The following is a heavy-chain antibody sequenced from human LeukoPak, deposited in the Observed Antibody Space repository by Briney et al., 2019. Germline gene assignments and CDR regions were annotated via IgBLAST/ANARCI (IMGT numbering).Heavy chain of an antibody. CDR2: FDPEDGET. Sequence: VASVKVSCKVSGYTLTELSMHWVRQAPGKGLEWMGGFDPEDGETIYAQKFQGRVTMTEDTSTDTAYMELSSLRSEDTAVYYCATILISSGYYVGHYFDCWGQGTLVTVSS. J-gene: IGHJ4*02. CDR1: GYTLTELS. CDR3: ATILISSGYYVGHYFDC. V-gene: IGHV1-24*01. D-gene: IGHD3-22*01.